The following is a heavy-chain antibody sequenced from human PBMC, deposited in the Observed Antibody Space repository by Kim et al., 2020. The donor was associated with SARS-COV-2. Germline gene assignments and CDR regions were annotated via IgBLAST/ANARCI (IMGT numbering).Heavy chain of an antibody. V-gene: IGHV4-59*01. D-gene: IGHD3-9*01. CDR1: GASISSYI. CDR2: IFYNGRT. J-gene: IGHJ6*02. Sequence: SETLSLTCIVSGASISSYIWSWVRQPPGKRLEWIGYIFYNGRTSYNPSLEKRVTMSVDTSKNQFSLQLSSVTAADTAVYYCARDQYFDVLTGDYNRTALGVWGQGTTVTVS. CDR3: ARDQYFDVLTGDYNRTALGV.